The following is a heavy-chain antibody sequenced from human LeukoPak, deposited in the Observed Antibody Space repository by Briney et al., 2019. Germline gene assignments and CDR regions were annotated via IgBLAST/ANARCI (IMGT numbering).Heavy chain of an antibody. V-gene: IGHV1-69*06. D-gene: IGHD4-17*01. CDR1: GGTFSSYA. J-gene: IGHJ6*04. Sequence: SVKVSCKASGGTFSSYAISWVRQAPGQGLEWMGGIFSIFGTANYAQKFQGRVTITADKSTSTAYMELSSLRSEDTAVYYCARENGDYGYYYGMDVWGKGTTVTASS. CDR2: IFSIFGTA. CDR3: ARENGDYGYYYGMDV.